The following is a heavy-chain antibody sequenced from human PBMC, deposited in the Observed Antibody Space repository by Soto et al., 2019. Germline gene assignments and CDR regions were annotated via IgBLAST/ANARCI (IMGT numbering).Heavy chain of an antibody. CDR1: GFTFSSYG. Sequence: QVQLGESGGGVVQPGRSLRLSCAACGFTFSSYGMYCVRQAPGKGLEWVARIAYDGSDQFYGDSVKGRFTISRDNSKNILYVQMNSLRSEDTAVYYCAKDTGADYWGQGTVVTVS. J-gene: IGHJ4*02. V-gene: IGHV3-30*18. D-gene: IGHD3-10*01. CDR3: AKDTGADY. CDR2: IAYDGSDQ.